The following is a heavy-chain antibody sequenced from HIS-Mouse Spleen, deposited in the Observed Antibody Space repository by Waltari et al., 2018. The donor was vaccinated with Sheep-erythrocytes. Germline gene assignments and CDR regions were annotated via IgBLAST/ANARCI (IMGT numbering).Heavy chain of an antibody. V-gene: IGHV4-30-4*01. CDR2: IYYSGST. Sequence: QVQLQESGPGLVKPSQTLSLTCTVSGGSLRSGDYYWSWIRQPPGKGLEWIGYIYYSGSTYYNPSLKSRVTISVDTSKNQFSLKLSSVTAADTAVYYCARALANWGSSFDYWGQGTLVTVSS. CDR3: ARALANWGSSFDY. J-gene: IGHJ4*02. D-gene: IGHD7-27*01. CDR1: GGSLRSGDYY.